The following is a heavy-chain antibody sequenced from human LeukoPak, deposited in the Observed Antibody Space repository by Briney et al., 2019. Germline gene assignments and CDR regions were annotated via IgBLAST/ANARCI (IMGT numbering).Heavy chain of an antibody. CDR3: ARELGIAARRPDRYFDY. CDR2: IYYSGST. D-gene: IGHD6-6*01. J-gene: IGHJ4*02. V-gene: IGHV4-31*03. Sequence: SEPLSLTCTVSGGSISSGGYYWSWIRQHPGKGLEWIGYIYYSGSTYYNPSLKSRVTISVDTSKNQFSLKLSSVTAADTAVYYCARELGIAARRPDRYFDYWGQGTLVTVSS. CDR1: GGSISSGGYY.